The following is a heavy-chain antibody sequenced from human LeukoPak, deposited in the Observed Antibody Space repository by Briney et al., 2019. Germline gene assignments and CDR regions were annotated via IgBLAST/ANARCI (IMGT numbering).Heavy chain of an antibody. CDR3: ARDQDGSGSYSWFDP. CDR1: GFTFSSYA. D-gene: IGHD3-10*01. CDR2: IWYDGSNK. Sequence: GGSLRPSCAASGFTFSSYAMHWVRQAPGKGLEWVAVIWYDGSNKYCADSVKGRFTISRDNSKNTLYLQMNSLRAEDTAVYYCARDQDGSGSYSWFDPWGQGTLVTVSS. V-gene: IGHV3-33*08. J-gene: IGHJ5*02.